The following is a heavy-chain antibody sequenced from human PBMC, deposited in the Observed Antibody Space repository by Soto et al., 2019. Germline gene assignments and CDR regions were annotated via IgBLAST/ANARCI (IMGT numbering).Heavy chain of an antibody. CDR1: GGSISSGGYS. Sequence: SETLSLTCAVSGGSISSGGYSWSWIRQPPGKGLEWIGYIYHSGSTYYNPSLKSRVTISVDRSKNQFSLKLSSVTAADTAVYYCARENGDGYKDAFDIWGQGTMVTVSS. V-gene: IGHV4-30-2*01. CDR2: IYHSGST. J-gene: IGHJ3*02. CDR3: ARENGDGYKDAFDI. D-gene: IGHD5-12*01.